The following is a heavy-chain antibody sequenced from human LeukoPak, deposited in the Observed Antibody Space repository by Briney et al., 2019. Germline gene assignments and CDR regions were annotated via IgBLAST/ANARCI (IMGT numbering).Heavy chain of an antibody. V-gene: IGHV3-23*01. CDR2: ISGSGST. CDR1: GFTFSSYA. D-gene: IGHD3-9*01. Sequence: GGSLRLSCAASGFTFSSYAMSWVRQAPGKGLEWVSAISGSGSTYYADSVKGRFTISRDNSKNTLYLQMNSLRAEDTAVYYCAKVFLTYYDILTGYSYDYWGQGTLVTVSS. CDR3: AKVFLTYYDILTGYSYDY. J-gene: IGHJ4*02.